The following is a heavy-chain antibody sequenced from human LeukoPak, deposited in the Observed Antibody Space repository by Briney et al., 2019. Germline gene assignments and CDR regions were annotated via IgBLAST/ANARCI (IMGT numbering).Heavy chain of an antibody. J-gene: IGHJ4*02. CDR2: IKSKADGGTT. Sequence: GGSLRPSCAASGIAFSDVWMTWVRQAPGKGLEWVGRIKSKADGGTTDYAAPVKGRFSISGDDSKNTVYLQMDSLEAEDTAVYYCAAFSKGFWGQGTLVTVSS. CDR3: AAFSKGF. V-gene: IGHV3-15*01. CDR1: GIAFSDVW.